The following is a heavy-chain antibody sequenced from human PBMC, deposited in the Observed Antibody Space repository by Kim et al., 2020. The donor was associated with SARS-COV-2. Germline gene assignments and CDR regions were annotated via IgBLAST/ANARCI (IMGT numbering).Heavy chain of an antibody. CDR3: ARGMYYYDSGRYYYYYGMDV. D-gene: IGHD3-22*01. J-gene: IGHJ6*02. Sequence: ASVKVSCKASGYTFTGYYMHWVRQAPGQGLEWMGWINPNSGGTNYAQKFQGRVTMTRDTSISTAYMELSRLRSDDTAVYYCARGMYYYDSGRYYYYYGMDVWGQGTTVTVSS. CDR2: INPNSGGT. CDR1: GYTFTGYY. V-gene: IGHV1-2*02.